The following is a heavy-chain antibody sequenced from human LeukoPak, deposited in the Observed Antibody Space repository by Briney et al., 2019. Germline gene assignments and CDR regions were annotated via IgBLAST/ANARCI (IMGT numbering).Heavy chain of an antibody. D-gene: IGHD5-18*01. CDR1: GFTFSSYA. CDR3: AKGGYSNGRYYYYYMDV. CDR2: FSFNGEST. J-gene: IGHJ6*03. V-gene: IGHV3-23*01. Sequence: GGSLRLSCAASGFTFSSYAMTWVRQAPGKGLEWVSSFSFNGESTYYADSAKGRFTISRDNSKNTLYLQMNSLRAEDTAVYYCAKGGYSNGRYYYYYMDVWGEGTTVTVSS.